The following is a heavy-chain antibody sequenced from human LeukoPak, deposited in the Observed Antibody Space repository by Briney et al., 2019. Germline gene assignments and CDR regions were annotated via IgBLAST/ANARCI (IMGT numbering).Heavy chain of an antibody. V-gene: IGHV4-59*01. CDR2: LYYSGST. D-gene: IGHD3-3*01. CDR1: GGSISSYY. CDR3: ARVFSYPLRAPFDP. Sequence: SETLSLTCTVSGGSISSYYWSWIRQPPGKGLEWIGYLYYSGSTNYNPSLESRVTISVDTSKNQFSLKLSSVTAAGTAVYYCARVFSYPLRAPFDPWGQGTLVTVSS. J-gene: IGHJ5*02.